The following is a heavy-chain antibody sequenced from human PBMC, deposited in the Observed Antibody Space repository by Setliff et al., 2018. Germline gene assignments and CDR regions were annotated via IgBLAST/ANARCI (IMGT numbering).Heavy chain of an antibody. CDR2: INPNAGNI. CDR1: GYTFTAYY. D-gene: IGHD2-15*01. CDR3: ARGEHIVSGDFYHYIDV. V-gene: IGHV1-2*02. Sequence: GASVKVSCKASGYTFTAYYIHWVRQAPGQGLEWMGWINPNAGNINYIQKFQGRVTMTRDTSLSTAYMELRRLKSDDTVVYYCARGEHIVSGDFYHYIDVWGKGTTVTVSS. J-gene: IGHJ6*03.